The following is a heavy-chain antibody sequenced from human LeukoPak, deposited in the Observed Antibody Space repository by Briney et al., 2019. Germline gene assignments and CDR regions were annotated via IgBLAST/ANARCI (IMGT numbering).Heavy chain of an antibody. V-gene: IGHV1-18*04. J-gene: IGHJ5*02. CDR2: ISAYNGNT. D-gene: IGHD6-19*01. CDR1: GYTFTDHY. Sequence: GASVKVSCKASGYTFTDHYMHWVRQAPGQGLEWMGWISAYNGNTNYAQKLQGRVTMTTDTSTSTAYMELRSLRSDDTAVYYCARGAADSSGWYNWFDPWGQGTLVTVSS. CDR3: ARGAADSSGWYNWFDP.